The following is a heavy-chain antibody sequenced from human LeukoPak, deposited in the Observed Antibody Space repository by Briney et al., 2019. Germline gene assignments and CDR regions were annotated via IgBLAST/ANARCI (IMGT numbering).Heavy chain of an antibody. Sequence: ASVKVSCKASGYTFTSYYMHWVRQAPGQGLEWMGIISPSGGSTSYAQKFQGRVTMTRDTSTSTVYMELSSLRSEDTAVYYCARDAAGYSSGWYFDYWGQGTLVTVSS. V-gene: IGHV1-46*01. CDR1: GYTFTSYY. D-gene: IGHD6-19*01. CDR3: ARDAAGYSSGWYFDY. CDR2: ISPSGGST. J-gene: IGHJ4*02.